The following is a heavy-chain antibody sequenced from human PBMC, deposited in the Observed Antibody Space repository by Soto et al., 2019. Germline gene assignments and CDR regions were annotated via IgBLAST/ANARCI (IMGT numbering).Heavy chain of an antibody. J-gene: IGHJ5*02. V-gene: IGHV4-34*01. D-gene: IGHD6-19*01. Sequence: SETLSLTCAVYGGSFSGYYWSWIRQPPGKGLEWIGEISHSGSTNYNPSLKSRVTISVDTSKNQFSLKLSSVTVADTAVYYCARPYSSGSYNWFDPWGQGTLVTVSS. CDR1: GGSFSGYY. CDR2: ISHSGST. CDR3: ARPYSSGSYNWFDP.